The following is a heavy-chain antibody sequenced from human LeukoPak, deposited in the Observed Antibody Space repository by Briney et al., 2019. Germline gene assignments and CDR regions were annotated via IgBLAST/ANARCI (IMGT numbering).Heavy chain of an antibody. D-gene: IGHD4-17*01. J-gene: IGHJ6*02. V-gene: IGHV3-73*01. CDR2: IRSEANSYAT. CDR1: GFTFSDSA. Sequence: GGSLRLSCAASGFTFSDSAMHWVRQASGKGLEWVGRIRSEANSYATAYGASVKGRFTISRDDSKNTAYLQMNSLKTEDTAVYYCTRHGDYVYYGMDVWGPGTTVTVSS. CDR3: TRHGDYVYYGMDV.